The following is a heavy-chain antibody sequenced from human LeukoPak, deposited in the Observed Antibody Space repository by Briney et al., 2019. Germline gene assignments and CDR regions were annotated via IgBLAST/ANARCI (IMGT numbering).Heavy chain of an antibody. Sequence: PGGSLRLSCAAPGFTFSSYWMSWVRQAPGKGLEWVANIKQDGSEKYYVDSVKGRFTISRDNSKNTLYLQMNSLRAEDTAVYYCARARRGMIVVFGGQGTLVTVSS. D-gene: IGHD3-22*01. V-gene: IGHV3-7*01. CDR3: ARARRGMIVVF. CDR2: IKQDGSEK. J-gene: IGHJ4*02. CDR1: GFTFSSYW.